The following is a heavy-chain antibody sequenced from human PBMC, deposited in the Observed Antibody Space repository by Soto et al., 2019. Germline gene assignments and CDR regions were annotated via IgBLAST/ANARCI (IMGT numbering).Heavy chain of an antibody. V-gene: IGHV6-1*01. J-gene: IGHJ6*03. D-gene: IGHD1-1*01. CDR3: ARGSWDDVSGHYYMDV. CDR1: GDSVSSNCAG. Sequence: SQTLSLTCAISGDSVSSNCAGWNWIRQTPSRGLEWLGRTYYKSKWYYTYAASVKSRITVSPDTSKNQFSLQLTSVTPEDTAVYYCARGSWDDVSGHYYMDVWDKGTTVTVSS. CDR2: TYYKSKWYY.